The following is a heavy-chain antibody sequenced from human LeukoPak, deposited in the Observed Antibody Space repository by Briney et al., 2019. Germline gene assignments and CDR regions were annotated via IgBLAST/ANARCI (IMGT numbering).Heavy chain of an antibody. V-gene: IGHV3-7*01. CDR3: PRAVGGYCSGGSCYSGYFDY. J-gene: IGHJ4*02. D-gene: IGHD2-15*01. CDR1: GFTFSSYW. Sequence: AGGSLRLSCAASGFTFSSYWMSWVSQAPGKGLEWVANIKQDGSEKYYVDSVKGRFNISRDKAKNSMYLQMNSLRAEDTAVYYCPRAVGGYCSGGSCYSGYFDYWGQGTLVTVSS. CDR2: IKQDGSEK.